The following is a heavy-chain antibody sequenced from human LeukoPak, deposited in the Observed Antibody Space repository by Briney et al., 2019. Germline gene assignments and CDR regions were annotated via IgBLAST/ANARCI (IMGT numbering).Heavy chain of an antibody. CDR2: ISSSSSTI. CDR1: GFTFSSYA. Sequence: GGSLRLSCAASGFTFSSYAMSWVRQAPGKGLEWVSYISSSSSTIYYADSVKGRFTISRDNAKNSLYLQMNSLRDEDTAVYYCARDSLGVVVPAAIGGVGMDVWGQGTTVTVSS. V-gene: IGHV3-48*02. J-gene: IGHJ6*02. D-gene: IGHD2-2*01. CDR3: ARDSLGVVVPAAIGGVGMDV.